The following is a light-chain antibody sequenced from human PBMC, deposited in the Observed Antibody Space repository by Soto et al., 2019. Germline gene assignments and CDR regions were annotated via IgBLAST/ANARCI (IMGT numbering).Light chain of an antibody. CDR3: QQYSAYPLT. Sequence: DIQMTQSPSSLSASVGDRVTITCRASQGIKNYLAWFQQKPGEAPKSLIYATSTLQSGVPSKFSGGGSGTHFTLTISSLQPEDFATYYCQQYSAYPLTFGRGTKLEI. J-gene: IGKJ2*01. CDR2: ATS. V-gene: IGKV1-16*02. CDR1: QGIKNY.